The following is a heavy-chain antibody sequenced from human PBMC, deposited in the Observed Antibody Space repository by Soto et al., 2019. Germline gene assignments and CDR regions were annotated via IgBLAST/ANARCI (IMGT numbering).Heavy chain of an antibody. CDR1: GGSVSSSSCY. J-gene: IGHJ4*02. D-gene: IGHD7-27*01. Sequence: SETLSLTCTVSGGSVSSSSCYWGWIRQPPGKGLEWIGSIYYSGSTNYNPSLKSRVTISVDTSKNQFSLKLSSVTAADTAVYYCARGWGKVYFDYWGQGTLVTVSS. V-gene: IGHV4-39*07. CDR2: IYYSGST. CDR3: ARGWGKVYFDY.